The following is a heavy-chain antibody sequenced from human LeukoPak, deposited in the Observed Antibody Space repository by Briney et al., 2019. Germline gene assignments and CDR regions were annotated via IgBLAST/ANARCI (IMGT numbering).Heavy chain of an antibody. CDR2: INTDSGDT. Sequence: GASVKVSCKASGYSLSDSFIHWVRQAPGQGPEWMGWINTDSGDTMFAQSFQGRVTLTRDTSTNTAYIDLTRLRSDDTAVYFCARGFTGMAHYFDLWGQGTLVTVSS. D-gene: IGHD1-1*01. CDR1: GYSLSDSF. CDR3: ARGFTGMAHYFDL. J-gene: IGHJ4*02. V-gene: IGHV1-2*02.